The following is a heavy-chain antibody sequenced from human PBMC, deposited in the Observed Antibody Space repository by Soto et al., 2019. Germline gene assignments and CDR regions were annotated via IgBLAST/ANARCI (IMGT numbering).Heavy chain of an antibody. Sequence: SVKVSCKASGGTFSSDGISWVRQAPGQGLEWMGGITPIFRATKYAQKFQGRVTVTADESTSTAYMELSSLRSEDTAVYYCARGRDTYYYDSSGYSGWYFDLWGRGTLVTVSS. V-gene: IGHV1-69*13. D-gene: IGHD3-22*01. J-gene: IGHJ2*01. CDR1: GGTFSSDG. CDR3: ARGRDTYYYDSSGYSGWYFDL. CDR2: ITPIFRAT.